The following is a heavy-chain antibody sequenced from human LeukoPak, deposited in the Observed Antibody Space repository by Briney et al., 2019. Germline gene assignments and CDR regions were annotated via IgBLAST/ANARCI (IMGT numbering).Heavy chain of an antibody. D-gene: IGHD6-19*01. J-gene: IGHJ4*02. Sequence: GGSLRLSCAASGFTVSSNYMNWVRQAPGKGLEWVSVIYSDSSTYFADSVKGRFTISRDNSKNTLYLQMDSLRAEDTAVYYCSRRLKGIPVAGPFDSWGQGTLVTVSS. CDR1: GFTVSSNY. CDR2: IYSDSST. CDR3: SRRLKGIPVAGPFDS. V-gene: IGHV3-53*01.